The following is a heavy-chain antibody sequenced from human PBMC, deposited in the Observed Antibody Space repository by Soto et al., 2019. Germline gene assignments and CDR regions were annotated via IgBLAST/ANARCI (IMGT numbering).Heavy chain of an antibody. CDR2: INHSGST. CDR1: GGSFSGYY. CDR3: ALFNSSGYSVDY. J-gene: IGHJ4*02. Sequence: SETLSLTCAVYGGSFSGYYWSWIRQPPGKGLEWIGEINHSGSTNYNPSLKSRVTISVDTSKNQFSLKLSSVTAADTAVYYCALFNSSGYSVDYWGQGTLVTRLL. V-gene: IGHV4-34*01. D-gene: IGHD3-22*01.